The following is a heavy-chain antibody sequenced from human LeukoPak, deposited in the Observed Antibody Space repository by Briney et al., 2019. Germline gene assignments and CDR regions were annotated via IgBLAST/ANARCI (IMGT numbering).Heavy chain of an antibody. D-gene: IGHD6-13*01. CDR1: GYTFTSYG. Sequence: ASVKVSCKASGYTFTSYGISWVRQAPGQGLEWMGWISAYNGNTNYAQKLQGRVTVTTDTSTSTAYMELRSLRSDDTAVYYCARVRAAQQLVYFDYWGQGTLVTVST. CDR3: ARVRAAQQLVYFDY. CDR2: ISAYNGNT. V-gene: IGHV1-18*01. J-gene: IGHJ4*02.